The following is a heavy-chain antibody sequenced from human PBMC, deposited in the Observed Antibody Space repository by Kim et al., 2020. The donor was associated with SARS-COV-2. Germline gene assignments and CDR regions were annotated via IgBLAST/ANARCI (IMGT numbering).Heavy chain of an antibody. D-gene: IGHD2-15*01. Sequence: GGSLRLSCAASGFTFSSYGMHWVRQAPGKGLEWVAVISYDGSNKYYADSVKGRFTISRDNSKNTLYLQMNSLRAEDTAVYYCAKDGVPVVAATPWYFDYWGQGTLVTVSS. V-gene: IGHV3-30*18. CDR2: ISYDGSNK. CDR3: AKDGVPVVAATPWYFDY. CDR1: GFTFSSYG. J-gene: IGHJ4*02.